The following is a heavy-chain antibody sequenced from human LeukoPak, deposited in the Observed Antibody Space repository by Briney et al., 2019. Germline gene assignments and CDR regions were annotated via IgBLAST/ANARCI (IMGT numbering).Heavy chain of an antibody. D-gene: IGHD2-15*01. V-gene: IGHV1-69*05. CDR1: GGTFSSYA. Sequence: ASVKVSCKASGGTFSSYAISWVRQAPGQGLEWMGRIIPIFGTANYAQKFQGRVTITTDESTSTAYMELSSLRSEDSAVYYCARGPVVVVAATGGAFDIWGQGTMVTVSS. CDR2: IIPIFGTA. J-gene: IGHJ3*02. CDR3: ARGPVVVVAATGGAFDI.